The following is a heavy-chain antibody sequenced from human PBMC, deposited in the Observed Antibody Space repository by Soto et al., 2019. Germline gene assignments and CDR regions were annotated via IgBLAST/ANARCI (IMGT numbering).Heavy chain of an antibody. D-gene: IGHD6-19*01. CDR1: GFTFSSYA. J-gene: IGHJ6*02. V-gene: IGHV3-23*01. CDR2: ISGSGGST. Sequence: GGSLRLSCAASGFTFSSYAMSWVRQAPGKGLEWVSAISGSGGSTYYADSVKGRFTISRDNSKNTLYLQMNSLRAEDTAVYYCAKEIGYSSGWDVGYYYYGMDVWGQGTTVTVSS. CDR3: AKEIGYSSGWDVGYYYYGMDV.